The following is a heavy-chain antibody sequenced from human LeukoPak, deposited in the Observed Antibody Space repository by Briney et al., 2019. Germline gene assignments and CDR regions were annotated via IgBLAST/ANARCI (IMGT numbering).Heavy chain of an antibody. J-gene: IGHJ6*03. CDR1: GGTFSSYA. CDR3: AKSERGVINYYYYMDV. Sequence: SVKVSCKASGGTFSSYAISWVRQAPGQGLKWMGGIIPIFGTANYAQKFQGRVTITADESTSTAYMELSSLRSEDTAVYYCAKSERGVINYYYYMDVWGKGTTVTISS. D-gene: IGHD3-16*02. V-gene: IGHV1-69*13. CDR2: IIPIFGTA.